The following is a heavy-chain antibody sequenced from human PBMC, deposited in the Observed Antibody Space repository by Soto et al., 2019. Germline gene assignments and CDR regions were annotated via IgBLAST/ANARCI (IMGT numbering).Heavy chain of an antibody. Sequence: TGGSLRLSCVPSGFTFNNYAMTWVRQAPGKGLEWVSSISDRGDSTFHADSVKGRFTISRDNSKNTVYLQMNSLRAEDTAVYYCARPYYDSSGYYWDAFDIWGQGTMVTVSS. CDR2: ISDRGDST. CDR3: ARPYYDSSGYYWDAFDI. CDR1: GFTFNNYA. J-gene: IGHJ3*02. D-gene: IGHD3-22*01. V-gene: IGHV3-23*01.